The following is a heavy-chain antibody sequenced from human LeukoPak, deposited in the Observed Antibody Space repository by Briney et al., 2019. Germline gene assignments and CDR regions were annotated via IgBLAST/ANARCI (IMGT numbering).Heavy chain of an antibody. D-gene: IGHD2-15*01. J-gene: IGHJ3*02. V-gene: IGHV3-66*02. Sequence: GGSLRLSCAASGFTVSSNYMSWVRQAPGKGPEWVSVIYSGGSTYYADSVKGRFTISRDNSKNTLYLQMNSLRAEDTAVYYCAREKGYCSGGSCYSWAFDIWGQGTMVTVSS. CDR2: IYSGGST. CDR1: GFTVSSNY. CDR3: AREKGYCSGGSCYSWAFDI.